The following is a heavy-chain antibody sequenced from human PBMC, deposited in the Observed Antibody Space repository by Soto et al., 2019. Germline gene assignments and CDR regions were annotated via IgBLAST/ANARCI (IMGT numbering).Heavy chain of an antibody. D-gene: IGHD3-3*01. J-gene: IGHJ3*02. CDR2: IYYSGST. Sequence: SETLSLTCTVSGGSISSGDYYWSWIRQPPGKGLEWIGYIYYSGSTYYNPSLKSRVTISVDTSKNQFSLKLSSVTAADTSVYYCARVMYYDFWSGSPARAFDIWGQGTMVTVSS. CDR1: GGSISSGDYY. V-gene: IGHV4-30-4*01. CDR3: ARVMYYDFWSGSPARAFDI.